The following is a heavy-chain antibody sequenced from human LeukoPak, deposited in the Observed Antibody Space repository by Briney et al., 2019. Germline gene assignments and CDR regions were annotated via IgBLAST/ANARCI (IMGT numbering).Heavy chain of an antibody. Sequence: SETLSLTCTVSTVSINSYYWGWVWQPAGKGLEWIGRIYSSGSTNYSPSLKRLLIMSVDTSKNHFSLRLRSVTAEDTAAYYCGRHGYTASDYFLDYWSQGTMVTVSS. CDR3: GRHGYTASDYFLDY. CDR1: TVSINSYY. D-gene: IGHD3-16*02. CDR2: IYSSGST. V-gene: IGHV4-4*07. J-gene: IGHJ4*02.